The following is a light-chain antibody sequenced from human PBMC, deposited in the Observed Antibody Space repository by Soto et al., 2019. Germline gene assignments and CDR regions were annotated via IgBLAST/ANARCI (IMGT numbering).Light chain of an antibody. V-gene: IGLV4-69*01. Sequence: QLVLTQSPSASASLGASVKLTCTLSSGHSSYAIAWHQQQPEKGPRYLMKLNSDGSHSKGDGIPDRFSGSSSGAERYLTISSLQSEDEADYYCQTWGTGGVVFGGATNFTVL. CDR2: LNSDGSH. J-gene: IGLJ2*01. CDR1: SGHSSYA. CDR3: QTWGTGGVV.